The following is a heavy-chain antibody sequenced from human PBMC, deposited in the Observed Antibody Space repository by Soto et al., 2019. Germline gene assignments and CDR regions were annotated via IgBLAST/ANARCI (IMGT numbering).Heavy chain of an antibody. CDR2: ISRSGSTI. CDR1: GFTLSDCY. D-gene: IGHD2-15*01. J-gene: IGHJ5*02. V-gene: IGHV3-11*01. Sequence: VQLVESGGGLVQPGGSLRLSCAASGFTLSDCYMSWIRQSPGKGLEWISYISRSGSTIYYADSVKGRFTISRDNAQNSLYLQMNSLRADDTAVYYCARTLEYCSGGSCYPNWFDPWGQGTLVTVSS. CDR3: ARTLEYCSGGSCYPNWFDP.